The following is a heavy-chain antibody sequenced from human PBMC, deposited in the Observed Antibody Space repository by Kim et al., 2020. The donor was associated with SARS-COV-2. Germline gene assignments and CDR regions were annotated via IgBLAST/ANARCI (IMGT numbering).Heavy chain of an antibody. CDR1: GFTFSAYW. J-gene: IGHJ4*02. CDR2: IREDGKIT. Sequence: GGSLRLSCAASGFTFSAYWMHWVRQAPGKGLVWVARIREDGKITQYADSVKGRFTISRDNVKNTLYLQMNSLRVEDTAIYYCARALGYAAIWGQGSLVIV. V-gene: IGHV3-74*03. D-gene: IGHD2-8*01. CDR3: ARALGYAAI.